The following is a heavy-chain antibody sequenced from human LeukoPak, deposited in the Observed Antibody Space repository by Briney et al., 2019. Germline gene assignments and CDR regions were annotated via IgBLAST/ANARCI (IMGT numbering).Heavy chain of an antibody. CDR2: IYHSGST. Sequence: SQTLSLTCTLSCGYKKSGGYFWSWIRQHPGKGLEWIGYIYHSGSTYYNPSLKSRVTISVDTSKNQFSLKLSSVTAADTAVYYCARVPNQSKYSIGNYWGQGTLVTVSS. V-gene: IGHV4-31*03. CDR3: ARVPNQSKYSIGNY. J-gene: IGHJ4*02. CDR1: CGYKKSGGYF. D-gene: IGHD1-14*01.